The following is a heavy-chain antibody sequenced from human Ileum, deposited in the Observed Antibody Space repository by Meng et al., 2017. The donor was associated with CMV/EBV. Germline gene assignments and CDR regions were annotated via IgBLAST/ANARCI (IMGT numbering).Heavy chain of an antibody. Sequence: EVGVVESGGLVVQPGVSLRLSCAASGFTFDDYSMHWVRQRPGKGLEWISIINWDGTNTDYADSVRGRFTISRDNSRNSLYLEMNSLRTEDTAFYFCARDGHWGRGTLVTVSS. CDR1: GFTFDDYS. CDR3: ARDGH. J-gene: IGHJ4*02. V-gene: IGHV3-43*01. CDR2: INWDGTNT.